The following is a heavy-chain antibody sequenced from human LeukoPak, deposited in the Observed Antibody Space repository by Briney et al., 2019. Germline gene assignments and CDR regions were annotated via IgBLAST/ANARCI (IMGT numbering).Heavy chain of an antibody. Sequence: ASVKVSCKASGYTFTAYYRHWVRQAPGQGLEILGWFHPNSGVTNYAQKFQGRVTMTSDTSISTAYMELSSLTTDDTAVYYCARLPTGVAGTADSWGQGTLVTVSS. V-gene: IGHV1-2*02. D-gene: IGHD6-19*01. CDR2: FHPNSGVT. CDR1: GYTFTAYY. CDR3: ARLPTGVAGTADS. J-gene: IGHJ4*02.